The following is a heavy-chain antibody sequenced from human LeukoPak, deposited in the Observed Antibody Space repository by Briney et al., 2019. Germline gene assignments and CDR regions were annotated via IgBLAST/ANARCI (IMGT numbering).Heavy chain of an antibody. Sequence: GGSLRLSCAASGFTASSNYMSWVRQAPGKGLEWVSLIYSGGTTYYADSVKGRFTISRDNSKNTLYLQMESLRAEDTAVYYCSRLGDVWGQGTLVTVSS. CDR3: SRLGDV. J-gene: IGHJ4*02. CDR1: GFTASSNY. CDR2: IYSGGTT. V-gene: IGHV3-53*01. D-gene: IGHD3-16*01.